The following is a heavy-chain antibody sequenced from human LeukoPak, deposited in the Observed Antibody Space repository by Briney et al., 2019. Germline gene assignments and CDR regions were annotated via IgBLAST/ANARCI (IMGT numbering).Heavy chain of an antibody. CDR2: NGAAGDT. V-gene: IGHV3-13*01. Sequence: GGSLRLSCAASGFTFSNYDMHWVRQATGKGLEWVSVNGAAGDTDYPGSVKGRFTISRENAKNSLYLQMNSLRVGDTAVYYCARGPSGSSAGFDHWGQGTLVTVSS. D-gene: IGHD1-26*01. CDR1: GFTFSNYD. J-gene: IGHJ4*02. CDR3: ARGPSGSSAGFDH.